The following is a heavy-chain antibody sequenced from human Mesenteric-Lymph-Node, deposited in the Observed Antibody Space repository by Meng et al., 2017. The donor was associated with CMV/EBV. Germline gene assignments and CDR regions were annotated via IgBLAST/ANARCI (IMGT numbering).Heavy chain of an antibody. CDR3: ARNYGDYYYYYGMDV. D-gene: IGHD4-17*01. J-gene: IGHJ6*02. V-gene: IGHV4-39*07. CDR2: IYYSGST. CDR1: GGSISSSSYY. Sequence: GSLRLSCTVSGGSISSSSYYWGWIRQPPGKGLEWIGSIYYSGSTYYNPSLKSRVTISVDTSKNQFSLKLSSVTAADTAVYYCARNYGDYYYYYGMDVWGQGTTVTVSS.